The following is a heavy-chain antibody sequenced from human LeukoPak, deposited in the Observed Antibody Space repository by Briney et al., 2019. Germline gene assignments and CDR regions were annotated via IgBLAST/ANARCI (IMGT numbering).Heavy chain of an antibody. CDR2: IIPLLGIT. J-gene: IGHJ3*02. D-gene: IGHD3-16*01. CDR3: ARARSRITFGGIRHAFDI. CDR1: GDTSGSYA. V-gene: IGHV1-69*04. Sequence: SVKVSRKASGDTSGSYAMNWVRQAPGQGLEWVARIIPLLGITNRAQNLQGRVTVNADTSTNTVYLELSSLRPDDTAVYYCARARSRITFGGIRHAFDIWGQGTLVTVSS.